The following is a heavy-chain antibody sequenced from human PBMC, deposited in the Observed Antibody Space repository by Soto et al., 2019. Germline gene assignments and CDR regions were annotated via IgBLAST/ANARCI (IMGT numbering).Heavy chain of an antibody. Sequence: PSETLSLTCAVYGGSFRGYYWSWIRQPPGKGLEWIGEINHSGSTNYNPSLKSRVTISVDTSKNQFSLKLSSVTAADTAVYYCARGRRYLNYYYGSGSYFVATPLTLGFDYWGQGTLVT. D-gene: IGHD3-10*01. J-gene: IGHJ4*02. V-gene: IGHV4-34*01. CDR2: INHSGST. CDR3: ARGRRYLNYYYGSGSYFVATPLTLGFDY. CDR1: GGSFRGYY.